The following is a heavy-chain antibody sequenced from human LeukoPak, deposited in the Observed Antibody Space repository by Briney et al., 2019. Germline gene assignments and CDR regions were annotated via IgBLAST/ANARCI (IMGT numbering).Heavy chain of an antibody. D-gene: IGHD3-22*01. CDR3: ARGLLPYYYDSSGYNVYFDY. CDR1: GGSFSGYY. Sequence: PSETLSLTCAVYGGSFSGYYWSWIRQPPGKGLEWIGEINHSGSTNYNPSLKSRVTISVDTSKNQFSPKLSSVTAADTAVYYCARGLLPYYYDSSGYNVYFDYWGQGTLVTVSS. J-gene: IGHJ4*02. CDR2: INHSGST. V-gene: IGHV4-34*01.